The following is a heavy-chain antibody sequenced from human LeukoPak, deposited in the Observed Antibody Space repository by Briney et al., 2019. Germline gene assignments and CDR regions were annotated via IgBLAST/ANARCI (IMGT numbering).Heavy chain of an antibody. CDR3: ATPNGFSYGFFDS. J-gene: IGHJ4*02. V-gene: IGHV4-39*01. D-gene: IGHD5-18*01. Sequence: SETLSLTCTVSGGSVSSSRSYWGWIRQSPVTGLEWIGSFYFSGSTYYNPSLKSRVSISLDTSKNQFSLKLTSVTAADTAVYYCATPNGFSYGFFDSWGQGILVTVSS. CDR2: FYFSGST. CDR1: GGSVSSSRSY.